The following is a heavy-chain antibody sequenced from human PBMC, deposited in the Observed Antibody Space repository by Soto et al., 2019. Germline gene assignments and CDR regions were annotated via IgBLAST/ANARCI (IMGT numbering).Heavy chain of an antibody. CDR2: IYHSGST. V-gene: IGHV4-4*02. Sequence: QVQLQASGPGLVKPSGTLSLTCAVSGGSISSSNWWSWVRQPPGKGLEWIGEIYHSGSTNYNPSLKSRVTISVDKSKNQFSLKLSSVTAADTAVYYCARDFPNGQDGYNEGGDYWGQGTLVTVSS. D-gene: IGHD5-12*01. CDR3: ARDFPNGQDGYNEGGDY. J-gene: IGHJ4*02. CDR1: GGSISSSNW.